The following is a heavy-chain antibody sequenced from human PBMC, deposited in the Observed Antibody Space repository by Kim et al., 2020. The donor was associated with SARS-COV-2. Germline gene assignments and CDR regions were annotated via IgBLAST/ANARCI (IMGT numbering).Heavy chain of an antibody. CDR1: GFTFTNYD. Sequence: ASVKVSCKASGFTFTNYDINWVRQATGQGREWMGWMNPKSGDTRYAQKFQGRVTMTRDTSINTAYMELRSLRSDDTAVYFCARGLGDYSGDDFPICSFWG. CDR3: ARGLGDYSGDDFPICSF. V-gene: IGHV1-8*01. J-gene: IGHJ2*01. D-gene: IGHD5-12*01. CDR2: MNPKSGDT.